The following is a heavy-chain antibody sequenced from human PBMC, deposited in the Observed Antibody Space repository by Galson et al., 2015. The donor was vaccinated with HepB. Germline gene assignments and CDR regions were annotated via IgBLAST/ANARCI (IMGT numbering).Heavy chain of an antibody. CDR2: IIPIFGTA. Sequence: SVKVSCKASGGTFSSYAISWVRQAPGQGLEWMGGIIPIFGTANYAQKFQGRVTITADKSTSTAYMELSSLRSEDTAVYYCASPKGHGSGSYYALDYWGQGTLVTVSS. CDR3: ASPKGHGSGSYYALDY. CDR1: GGTFSSYA. D-gene: IGHD3-10*01. V-gene: IGHV1-69*06. J-gene: IGHJ4*02.